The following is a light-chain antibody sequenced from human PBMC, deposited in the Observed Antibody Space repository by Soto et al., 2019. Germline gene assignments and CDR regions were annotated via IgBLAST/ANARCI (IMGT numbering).Light chain of an antibody. Sequence: EIVMTQSPATLSVSPGGRATLSCRASQSVSSKLTWYQQKPGQAPRLPIYDASTRATGVPARFSGSGSGTEFTLTISGLQSEDLAVYYCQQYHIWPSITFGQGTRLEIK. V-gene: IGKV3-15*01. CDR3: QQYHIWPSIT. CDR2: DAS. CDR1: QSVSSK. J-gene: IGKJ5*01.